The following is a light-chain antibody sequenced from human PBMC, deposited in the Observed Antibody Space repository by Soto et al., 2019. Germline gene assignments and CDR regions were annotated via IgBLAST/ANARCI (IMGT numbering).Light chain of an antibody. J-gene: IGKJ1*01. CDR3: QQYNSYPT. CDR2: KAS. CDR1: QSISSW. Sequence: DIQMTQSPSTLSASVGDRVTITCRASQSISSWLAWYQQKPGKAPKLLIYKASSLEGGVPSRFSGSGSGTAFTLTISSLQPDDFATYYCQQYNSYPTFGQGTKVEIK. V-gene: IGKV1-5*03.